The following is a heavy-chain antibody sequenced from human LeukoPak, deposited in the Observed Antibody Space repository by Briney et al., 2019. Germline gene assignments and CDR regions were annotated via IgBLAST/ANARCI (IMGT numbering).Heavy chain of an antibody. Sequence: PSETLSLTCTVSGDSVSSGSHYWSWIRQPPGKGLECIGYLSNCGSTKYNPSLKSRVTISVDTSKNQLPLNLNSVTAADTAVYYCARSYYDLWSGSYYYYMDVWGKGTTVTVSS. CDR1: GDSVSSGSHY. D-gene: IGHD3-3*01. J-gene: IGHJ6*03. V-gene: IGHV4-61*01. CDR2: LSNCGST. CDR3: ARSYYDLWSGSYYYYMDV.